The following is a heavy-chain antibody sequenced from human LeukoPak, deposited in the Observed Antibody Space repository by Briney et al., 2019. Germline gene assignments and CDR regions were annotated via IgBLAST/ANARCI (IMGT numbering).Heavy chain of an antibody. CDR3: AREDRIAAADDY. J-gene: IGHJ4*02. Sequence: GGSLRLSCAASGFTLSSYSMNWVRQAPGKGLEWVSSISSSSSYIYYADSVKGRFTISRDNAKNSLYLQMNSLRAEDTAVYYCAREDRIAAADDYWGQGTLVTVSS. CDR2: ISSSSSYI. D-gene: IGHD6-13*01. CDR1: GFTLSSYS. V-gene: IGHV3-21*01.